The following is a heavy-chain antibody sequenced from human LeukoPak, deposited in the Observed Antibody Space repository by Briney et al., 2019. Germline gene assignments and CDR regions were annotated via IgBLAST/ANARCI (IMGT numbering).Heavy chain of an antibody. CDR1: GYTFTSYG. J-gene: IGHJ4*02. CDR3: ARHTLYGSGSYYVYYFDY. Sequence: ASVKVSCKASGYTFTSYGISWVRRAPGQGLEWMGWISSYNGNTNYAQKLQGRVTMTTDTSTSAAYMELRSLRSDDTAMYYCARHTLYGSGSYYVYYFDYWGQGTLVTVSS. V-gene: IGHV1-18*01. CDR2: ISSYNGNT. D-gene: IGHD3-10*01.